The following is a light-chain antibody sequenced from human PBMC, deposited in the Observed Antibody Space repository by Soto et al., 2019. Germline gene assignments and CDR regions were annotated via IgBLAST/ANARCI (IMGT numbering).Light chain of an antibody. J-gene: IGKJ4*01. Sequence: EIVMTQSPAPLSVSPGERATLSCRASQSVSSNLAWNQQKPGQAPRLLIYDASTRATGIPARFSGSGSGTEFTLTISSLQSEDFAVYYWQQYNNWPPLTFGGGTKVEIK. CDR3: QQYNNWPPLT. CDR1: QSVSSN. CDR2: DAS. V-gene: IGKV3-15*01.